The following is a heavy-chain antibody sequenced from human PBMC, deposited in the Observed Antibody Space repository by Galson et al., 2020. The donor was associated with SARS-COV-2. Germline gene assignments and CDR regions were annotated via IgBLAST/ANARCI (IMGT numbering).Heavy chain of an antibody. J-gene: IGHJ6*03. V-gene: IGHV3-30*01. D-gene: IGHD2-2*01. CDR3: AREGEYCTSTSCAYYYMDV. CDR1: GFTFTRYA. CDR2: ISSDGSNK. Sequence: GESLKISCAASGFTFTRYAMHWVRQAPGKGLEWTAVISSDGSNKYYADSVKGRFTISRDNSKNTLYLQMNSLRAEDTAVYYCAREGEYCTSTSCAYYYMDVWGKGTTVTVSS.